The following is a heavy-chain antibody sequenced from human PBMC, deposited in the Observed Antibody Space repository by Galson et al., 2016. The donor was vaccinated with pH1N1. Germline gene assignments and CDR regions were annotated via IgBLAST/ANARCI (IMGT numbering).Heavy chain of an antibody. Sequence: ETLSLTCYVSDYLISNCCFWGWIRQPAGKGLEWLGAIHHTGVTYRSPPLKRRLTISVRASKNQFSLKLTSVTAVDTAVYDCARGGGFAELSSGWFGPWGQGILVTVSS. V-gene: IGHV4-38-2*02. CDR1: DYLISNCCF. CDR3: ARGGGFAELSSGWFGP. J-gene: IGHJ5*02. CDR2: IHHTGVT. D-gene: IGHD3-10*01.